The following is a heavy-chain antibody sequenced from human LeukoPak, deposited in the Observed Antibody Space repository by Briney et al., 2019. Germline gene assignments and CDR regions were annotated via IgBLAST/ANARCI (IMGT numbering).Heavy chain of an antibody. CDR1: GSTFSSYA. Sequence: SVKVSCKASGSTFSSYAISWVRQAPGQGLEWMGGIIPIFGTANYAQKFQGRVTITADESTSTAYMELSSLRSEDTAVYYCARQTYCSAYFDYWGQGTLVTVSS. D-gene: IGHD2-21*01. V-gene: IGHV1-69*13. CDR3: ARQTYCSAYFDY. CDR2: IIPIFGTA. J-gene: IGHJ4*02.